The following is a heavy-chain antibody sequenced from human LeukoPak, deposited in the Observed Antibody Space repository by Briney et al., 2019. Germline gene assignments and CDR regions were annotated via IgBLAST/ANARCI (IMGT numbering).Heavy chain of an antibody. J-gene: IGHJ4*02. CDR1: GYTFTGYY. Sequence: ASVKVSCKASGYTFTGYYMHWVRQAPGQGLEWMEWINPNSGGTNYAQRFQGRVTMTRDTSISTAYMELSRLRSDDTAVFYCAITNWNYRMDYWGQGTLVTVSS. CDR3: AITNWNYRMDY. D-gene: IGHD1-7*01. CDR2: INPNSGGT. V-gene: IGHV1-2*02.